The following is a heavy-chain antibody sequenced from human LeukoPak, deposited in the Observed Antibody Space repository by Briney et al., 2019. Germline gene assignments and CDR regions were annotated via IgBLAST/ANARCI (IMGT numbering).Heavy chain of an antibody. CDR2: IWYDGSNK. D-gene: IGHD2-15*01. Sequence: GGSLRLSCAASGFTFSSYGMHWVRQAPGKGLEWVAVIWYDGSNKYYADSVKGRFTISRDNSKNTLYLQMNSLRAEDTAVYYCARDTWSCSGGSCYAPDYWGQGTLVTVSS. CDR1: GFTFSSYG. V-gene: IGHV3-33*01. J-gene: IGHJ4*02. CDR3: ARDTWSCSGGSCYAPDY.